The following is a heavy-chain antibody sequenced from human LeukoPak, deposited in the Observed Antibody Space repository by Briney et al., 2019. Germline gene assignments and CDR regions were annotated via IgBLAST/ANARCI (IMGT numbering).Heavy chain of an antibody. J-gene: IGHJ6*03. CDR1: GFTLSNYW. D-gene: IGHD2-21*02. CDR3: ARGRATAVPHYYDYFMAV. V-gene: IGHV3-74*01. CDR2: SSSVGANT. Sequence: GGSLTLSCAASGFTLSNYWMHWVRHGPGERLVWVSSSSSVGANTHYADSVRGRFTISRDNANNILSLHMNGLRADDAAVYFCARGRATAVPHYYDYFMAVWGTGTTVIVSS.